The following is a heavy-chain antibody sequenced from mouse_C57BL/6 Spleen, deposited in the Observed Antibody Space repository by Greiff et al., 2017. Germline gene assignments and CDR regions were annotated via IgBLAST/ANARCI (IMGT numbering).Heavy chain of an antibody. CDR1: GFTFSNYW. Sequence: EVKVEESGGGLVQPGGSMKLSCVASGFTFSNYWMHWVRQSPEKGLEWVAQIRLKSDNYATHYAVSVKGSFTISRDDSNSSVYMQMNNLRAEDTGIYYCTDYDYVGFDYWGQGTTLTVSS. J-gene: IGHJ2*01. CDR2: IRLKSDNYAT. D-gene: IGHD2-4*01. CDR3: TDYDYVGFDY. V-gene: IGHV6-3*01.